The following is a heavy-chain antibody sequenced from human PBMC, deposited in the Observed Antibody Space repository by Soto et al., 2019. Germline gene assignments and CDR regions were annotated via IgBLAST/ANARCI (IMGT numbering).Heavy chain of an antibody. V-gene: IGHV4-39*01. CDR1: GDSIRSGSYH. Sequence: PSETLSLTCTVSGDSIRSGSYHWAWIRQPPGKGLEWIGSIYYSGSTYYNPSLKSRVTISVDTSKNQFSLKLSSVTAADTAVYYCARRGYCSGGSCYEMVGTVDYWGQGTLVTVSS. CDR3: ARRGYCSGGSCYEMVGTVDY. CDR2: IYYSGST. D-gene: IGHD2-15*01. J-gene: IGHJ4*02.